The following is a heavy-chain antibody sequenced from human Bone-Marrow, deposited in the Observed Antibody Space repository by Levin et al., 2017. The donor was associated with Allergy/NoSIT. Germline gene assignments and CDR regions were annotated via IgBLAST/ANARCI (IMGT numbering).Heavy chain of an antibody. CDR3: TTRSH. CDR2: IKGKTDGGTT. V-gene: IGHV3-15*01. J-gene: IGHJ4*02. CDR1: GFTFGNAW. Sequence: GGSLRLSCVASGFTFGNAWMNWVLQAPGKGLQWVGRIKGKTDGGTTDYAAPVKGRFTISRDDSKKTLYLQMNSLKTEDTAIYYCTTRSHWGQGTLVTVFS.